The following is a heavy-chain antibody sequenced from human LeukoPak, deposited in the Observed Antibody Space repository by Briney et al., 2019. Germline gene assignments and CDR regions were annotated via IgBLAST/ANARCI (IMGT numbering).Heavy chain of an antibody. J-gene: IGHJ6*03. D-gene: IGHD3-16*02. CDR1: GFTFSSYG. Sequence: PGGSLRLSCAASGFTFSSYGMHWVRQAPGKGLEWVAVISYDGSNKYYADSVKGRFTISRDNAKNSLYLQMNSLRAEDTAVYYCARVIAFRGYMDVWGKGTTVTVSS. CDR3: ARVIAFRGYMDV. V-gene: IGHV3-30*03. CDR2: ISYDGSNK.